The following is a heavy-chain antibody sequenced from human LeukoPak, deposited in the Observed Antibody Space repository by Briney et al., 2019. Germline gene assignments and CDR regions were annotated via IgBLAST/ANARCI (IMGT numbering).Heavy chain of an antibody. J-gene: IGHJ4*02. V-gene: IGHV4-38-2*01. Sequence: SETLSLTCAVSGYSISSGYYWGWIRQPPGKGLEWIGSIYHSGSTYYNPSLKSRVTISADTSKNQFSLKLSSVTAADTAVYYCARGVTMVRGAAYFDYWGQGTLVTVSS. CDR3: ARGVTMVRGAAYFDY. D-gene: IGHD3-10*01. CDR1: GYSISSGYY. CDR2: IYHSGST.